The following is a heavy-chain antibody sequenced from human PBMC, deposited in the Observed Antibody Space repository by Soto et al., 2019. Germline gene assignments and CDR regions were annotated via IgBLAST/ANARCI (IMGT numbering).Heavy chain of an antibody. CDR2: ISYDGSAD. V-gene: IGHV3-30*18. CDR1: GFTFSSYG. J-gene: IGHJ4*02. D-gene: IGHD5-12*01. CDR3: AQAQEYRGYPTGY. Sequence: GGSLRLSCAASGFTFSSYGMHWVRQAPGKGLEWVTVISYDGSADYYADSVKGRFTISRDNSESTLFLQMNSLRPEDTAVYYCAQAQEYRGYPTGYWGQGTLVTVSS.